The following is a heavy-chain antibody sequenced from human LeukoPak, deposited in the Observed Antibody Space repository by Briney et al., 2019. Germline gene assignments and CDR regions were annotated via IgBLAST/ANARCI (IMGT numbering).Heavy chain of an antibody. CDR3: AGDRTAMGDY. CDR2: INTDGSTT. J-gene: IGHJ4*02. D-gene: IGHD5-18*01. V-gene: IGHV3-74*01. CDR1: GFTFSDSW. Sequence: GGSLRLSCAASGFTFSDSWMHWVRQAPGEGLVWVSRINTDGSTTNYADSVKGRFTISRDNAKNTLYLQMNSLRAEDTAVYYCAGDRTAMGDYWGQGTLVTVSS.